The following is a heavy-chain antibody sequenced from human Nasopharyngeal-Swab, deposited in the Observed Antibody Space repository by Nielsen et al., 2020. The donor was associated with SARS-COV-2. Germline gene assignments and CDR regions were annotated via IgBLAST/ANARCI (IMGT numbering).Heavy chain of an antibody. CDR1: GFTFSSYG. Sequence: GESLKISCAASGFTFSSYGMHWVRQAPGKGLEWVAVIWYDGSNKYYADSVKGRFTISRDNSKNTLYLQMNSLRAEDTAVYYCARDPGSGRDFWSSHSKEYYYGMDVWGQGTTVTVAS. J-gene: IGHJ6*02. D-gene: IGHD3-3*01. V-gene: IGHV3-33*01. CDR2: IWYDGSNK. CDR3: ARDPGSGRDFWSSHSKEYYYGMDV.